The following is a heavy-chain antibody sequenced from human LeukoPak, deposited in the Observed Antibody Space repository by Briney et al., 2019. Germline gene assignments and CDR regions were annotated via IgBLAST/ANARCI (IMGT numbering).Heavy chain of an antibody. V-gene: IGHV1-2*02. CDR3: ARDQAATGYSSSWYAGYYYYYYMDV. J-gene: IGHJ6*03. CDR1: GYIFTGYY. CDR2: INPNSGGT. D-gene: IGHD6-13*01. Sequence: ASVKVSCKASGYIFTGYYMHWGRQAPGQGLEWVGWINPNSGGTNYAQKFQGRVTMTRDTSISTAYMELSRLRSDDTAVYYCARDQAATGYSSSWYAGYYYYYYMDVWGKGTTVTVSS.